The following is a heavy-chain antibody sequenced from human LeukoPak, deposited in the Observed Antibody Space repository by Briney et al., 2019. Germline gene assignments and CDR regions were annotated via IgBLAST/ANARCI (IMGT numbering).Heavy chain of an antibody. CDR1: GFTFSSYG. D-gene: IGHD3-10*01. Sequence: GGSLRLSCAASGFTFSSYGMHWVRQAPGKGLEWVAVIWYDGSNKYYADSVKGRFTISRDNSENTLYLQMNSLRAEDTAVYYCARDNVYGSGSYPDYWGQGALVSVSS. CDR3: ARDNVYGSGSYPDY. V-gene: IGHV3-33*01. J-gene: IGHJ4*02. CDR2: IWYDGSNK.